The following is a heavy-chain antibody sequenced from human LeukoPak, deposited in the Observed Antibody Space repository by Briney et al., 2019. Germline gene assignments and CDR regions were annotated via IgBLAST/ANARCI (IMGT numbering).Heavy chain of an antibody. CDR1: GFTVSSNY. Sequence: GGSLRLSCAASGFTVSSNYMGWVRQAPGKGLEWVSYISGSGSDIYYADSVKGRFTISRDNAKNSLYLQMNSLRAEDTAVYYCAKDIVAAGLFFDYWGQGTLVTVSS. CDR2: ISGSGSDI. V-gene: IGHV3-11*01. D-gene: IGHD6-13*01. CDR3: AKDIVAAGLFFDY. J-gene: IGHJ4*02.